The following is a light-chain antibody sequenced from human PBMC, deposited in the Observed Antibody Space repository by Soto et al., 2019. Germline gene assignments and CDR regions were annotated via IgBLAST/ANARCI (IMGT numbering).Light chain of an antibody. CDR2: LNSDGSH. Sequence: QHVLTQPPSAYASPGASVKLTCTVSSGHSSYAIAWHQQQPEKGPRYLMKLNSDGSHTKGDGIPDRFSGSSSGAERYLTISSLQSEDEANYYCQTWGTGIGVFGGGTKLTVL. CDR1: SGHSSYA. J-gene: IGLJ3*02. CDR3: QTWGTGIGV. V-gene: IGLV4-69*01.